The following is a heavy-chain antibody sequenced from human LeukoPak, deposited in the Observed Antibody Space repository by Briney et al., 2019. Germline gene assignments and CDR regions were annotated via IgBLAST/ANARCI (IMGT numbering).Heavy chain of an antibody. Sequence: PGGSLRLSCAASGFTFSSYGMHWVRQAPGKGLEWVAFIRYDGSNKYYADSVKGRFTISRDNSKNTLYLQMNSLRAEDTAVYYCAKNQGYCGSTSCPPDYWGQGTLVTVSS. D-gene: IGHD2-2*01. V-gene: IGHV3-30*02. CDR2: IRYDGSNK. CDR1: GFTFSSYG. J-gene: IGHJ4*02. CDR3: AKNQGYCGSTSCPPDY.